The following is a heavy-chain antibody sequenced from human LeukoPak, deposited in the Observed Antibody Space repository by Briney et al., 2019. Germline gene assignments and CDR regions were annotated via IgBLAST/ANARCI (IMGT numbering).Heavy chain of an antibody. CDR1: GFTFSSYG. D-gene: IGHD1-26*01. CDR3: ATSGSYYRFEY. Sequence: GGSLSLSCAASGFTFSSYGMHWVRQAPSKGLEWVAVIWYDGSNKYYADSVKGRFTISRDNSKNTLYLQMNSLRAEDTAVYYCATSGSYYRFEYWGQGTLVTVSS. V-gene: IGHV3-33*01. J-gene: IGHJ4*02. CDR2: IWYDGSNK.